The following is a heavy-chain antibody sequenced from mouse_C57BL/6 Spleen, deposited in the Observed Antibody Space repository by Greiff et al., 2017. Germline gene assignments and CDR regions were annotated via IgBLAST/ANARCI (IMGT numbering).Heavy chain of an antibody. CDR3: ARSPFSYGSSYFDY. Sequence: QVQLQQSGPELVKPGASVKISCKASGYAFSSSWMNWVKQRPGKGLEWIGRIYPGDGDTNYNGKFKGKATLTADKSSSTAYMQLSSLTSEDAAVYFCARSPFSYGSSYFDYWGQGTTLTVSA. V-gene: IGHV1-82*01. CDR2: IYPGDGDT. D-gene: IGHD1-1*01. J-gene: IGHJ2*01. CDR1: GYAFSSSW.